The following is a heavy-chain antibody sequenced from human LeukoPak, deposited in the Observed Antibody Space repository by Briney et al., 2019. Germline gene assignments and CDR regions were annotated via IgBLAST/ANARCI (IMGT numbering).Heavy chain of an antibody. V-gene: IGHV4-4*07. Sequence: SETLSLTCTLSGGSIRSYYWSWIRQPAGKGPEWIGRIYTSGSTNYNPSLKSRVTMSVDTSKNQFSLKLSSVTAADTAVYYCARDIDGYNLFDYWGQGTLVTVSS. D-gene: IGHD5-24*01. CDR1: GGSIRSYY. CDR2: IYTSGST. J-gene: IGHJ4*02. CDR3: ARDIDGYNLFDY.